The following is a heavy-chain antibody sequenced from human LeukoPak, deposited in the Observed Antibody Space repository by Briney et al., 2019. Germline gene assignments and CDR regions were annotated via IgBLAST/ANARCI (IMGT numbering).Heavy chain of an antibody. CDR2: IYTSGST. V-gene: IGHV4-61*02. D-gene: IGHD5-18*01. Sequence: SETLSLTCTVSGGSISSGSYYWSWIRQPAGKGLEWIGRIYTSGSTNYNPSLKSRVTISVDTSKNQFSLKLSSVTAADTAVYYCARGPSIQLWSDPYYYYGMDVWGQGTTVTVSS. J-gene: IGHJ6*02. CDR1: GGSISSGSYY. CDR3: ARGPSIQLWSDPYYYYGMDV.